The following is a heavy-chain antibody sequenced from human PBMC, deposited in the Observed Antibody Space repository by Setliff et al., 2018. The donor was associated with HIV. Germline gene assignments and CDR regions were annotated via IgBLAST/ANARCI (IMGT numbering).Heavy chain of an antibody. D-gene: IGHD2-2*01. J-gene: IGHJ3*01. V-gene: IGHV4-28*05. CDR2: IYYSGSI. CDR3: ARSSIVQVPAAPDAPFDV. Sequence: SETLSLTCAVSGYSISSTNWWGWLRQPPGKGLEWIGYIYYSGSINYNPSLKSRVTVAVDTSKNQFSLRLRSVTAVDTAVYYCARSSIVQVPAAPDAPFDVWGQGTMVTVSS. CDR1: GYSISSTNW.